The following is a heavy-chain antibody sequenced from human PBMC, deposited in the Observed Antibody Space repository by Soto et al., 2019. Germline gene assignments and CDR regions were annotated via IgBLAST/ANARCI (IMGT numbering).Heavy chain of an antibody. J-gene: IGHJ6*02. Sequence: QVQLVQSGPEVKKTGSSVRVSCKASGGSFPDFAVSWVRQSPGKGLEWMVGIIPLSTTPNYAQRFQARVTITEDVSTNTAYMALTSLTYDDTAVYYGAITPGGSHHALSFMDIWGQGTTVTVSS. CDR3: AITPGGSHHALSFMDI. D-gene: IGHD3-10*01. CDR1: GGSFPDFA. CDR2: IIPLSTTP. V-gene: IGHV1-69*01.